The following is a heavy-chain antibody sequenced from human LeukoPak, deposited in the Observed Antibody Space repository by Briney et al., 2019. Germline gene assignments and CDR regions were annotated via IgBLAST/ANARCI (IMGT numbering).Heavy chain of an antibody. Sequence: ASVTVSYKASGYTFTGYYMHWVRQAPGQGLEWMGWINPNSGGTNYAQKFQGRVTMTRDTSISTAYMELSRLRSDDTAVYYCARIPYCSGGSCYSELGYFQHWGQGTLVTVSS. CDR3: ARIPYCSGGSCYSELGYFQH. J-gene: IGHJ1*01. CDR2: INPNSGGT. D-gene: IGHD2-15*01. V-gene: IGHV1-2*02. CDR1: GYTFTGYY.